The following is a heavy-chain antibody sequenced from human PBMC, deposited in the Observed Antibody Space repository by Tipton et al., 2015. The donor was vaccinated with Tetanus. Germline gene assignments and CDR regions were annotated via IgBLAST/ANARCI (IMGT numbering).Heavy chain of an antibody. Sequence: LSLTCAASGFTLSRYTMNWVRQAPGKGLEWVSSISSSSRYIYYADSVKGRFTISRDNAKNSLYLQMNSLRAEDTAVYSCARGMAEASNCGGDCYSDYWGQGTLVTVSSGMDVWGQGTTVTVSS. CDR3: ARGMAEASNCGGDCYSDYWGQGTLVTVSSGMDV. V-gene: IGHV3-21*01. CDR1: GFTLSRYT. J-gene: IGHJ6*02. D-gene: IGHD2-21*02. CDR2: ISSSSRYI.